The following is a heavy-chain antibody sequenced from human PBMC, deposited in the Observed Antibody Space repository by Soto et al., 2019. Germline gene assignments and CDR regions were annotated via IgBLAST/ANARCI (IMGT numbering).Heavy chain of an antibody. J-gene: IGHJ2*01. CDR1: GFTFSDYY. D-gene: IGHD1-26*01. V-gene: IGHV3-11*06. CDR2: ISSSSSYT. CDR3: ASGSTHWYFDL. Sequence: VGSLRLSCAASGFTFSDYYMSWIRQAPGKGLEWVSYISSSSSYTNYADSVKGRFTISRDNAKNSLYLQMNSLRAEDTAVYYCASGSTHWYFDLWGRGTLVTVSS.